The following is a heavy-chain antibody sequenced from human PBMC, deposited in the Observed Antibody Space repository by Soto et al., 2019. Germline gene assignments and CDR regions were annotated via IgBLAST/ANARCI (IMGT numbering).Heavy chain of an antibody. D-gene: IGHD3-16*01. CDR1: GGSVSSSSYY. J-gene: IGHJ4*02. Sequence: SETLSLTCTVSGGSVSSSSYYWGWVRQPPGKGLEWIGSVYYSGSTYYNPSLESRVTISVDKSKNQFSLKLMSLSAADTAVYSCGRMAGSAKILYYLEICGQGAGVKVSS. CDR2: VYYSGST. CDR3: GRMAGSAKILYYLEI. V-gene: IGHV4-39*01.